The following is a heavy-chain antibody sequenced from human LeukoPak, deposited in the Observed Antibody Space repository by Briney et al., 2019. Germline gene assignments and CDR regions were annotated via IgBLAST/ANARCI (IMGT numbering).Heavy chain of an antibody. CDR2: INPSGGST. D-gene: IGHD4-17*01. V-gene: IGHV1-46*01. CDR3: ARDLASDYAFDY. J-gene: IGHJ4*02. Sequence: GASVKVSCKASGYTFTSYYMHWVRQAPGQGLEWMGVINPSGGSTSYAQKFQGRVTMTRDMSTSTVYMELSSLRSEDTAVYYCARDLASDYAFDYWGQGTLVTVSS. CDR1: GYTFTSYY.